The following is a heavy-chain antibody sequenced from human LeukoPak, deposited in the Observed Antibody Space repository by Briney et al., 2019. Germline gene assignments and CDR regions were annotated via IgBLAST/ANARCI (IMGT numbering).Heavy chain of an antibody. CDR1: GYTFTSYG. CDR3: ARPASGYSPALGLDY. J-gene: IGHJ4*02. D-gene: IGHD5-18*01. CDR2: ISAYNGNT. Sequence: ASVTVSCKASGYTFTSYGISWVRQAPGQGGEWMGWISAYNGNTNYAQKLQGRVTMTTDTSTSTAYMELRSLRSDDTAVYYCARPASGYSPALGLDYWGQGTLVTVSS. V-gene: IGHV1-18*04.